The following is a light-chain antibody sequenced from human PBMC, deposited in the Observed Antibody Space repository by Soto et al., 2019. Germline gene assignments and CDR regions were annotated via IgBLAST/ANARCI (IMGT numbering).Light chain of an antibody. J-gene: IGKJ1*01. CDR3: MQTLESRT. Sequence: DIVMTQSPLSLTVTPGEPASISCRSSRSLLKANGYTYFHWFLQKPGQSPQLLIYLGYNRAPGVPDRFSCAGSGTDFTLEIRRVEAEDGGVYYCMQTLESRTFGQGTKVEIK. CDR2: LGY. V-gene: IGKV2-28*01. CDR1: RSLLKANGYTY.